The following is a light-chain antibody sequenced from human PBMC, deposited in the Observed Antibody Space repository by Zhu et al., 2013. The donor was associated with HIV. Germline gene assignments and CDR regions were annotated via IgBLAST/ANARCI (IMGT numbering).Light chain of an antibody. V-gene: IGKV3-11*01. J-gene: IGKJ4*01. CDR1: QSINTY. CDR3: QQRLNWPPLT. CDR2: DAS. Sequence: EIVLTQSPATLSLSPGERATLSCRASQSINTYLAWYRQKPGQAPRLLIYDASSRATGIPARFSGSGSGTDFTLTISSLEPEDSAVYYCQQRLNWPPLTFGGGTKVDI.